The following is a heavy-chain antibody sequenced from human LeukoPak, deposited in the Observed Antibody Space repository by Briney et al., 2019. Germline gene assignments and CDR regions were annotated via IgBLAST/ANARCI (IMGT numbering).Heavy chain of an antibody. V-gene: IGHV3-48*01. CDR3: ARDVHYDYVWGSYRYTDYFDY. Sequence: GGSLRLSCAAPGFTFSSYSMNWVRQAPGKGLEWVSYISSSSSTIYYADSVKGRFTISRDNAKNSLYLQMNSLRAEDTAVHYCARDVHYDYVWGSYRYTDYFDYWGQGTLVTVSS. J-gene: IGHJ4*02. CDR2: ISSSSSTI. CDR1: GFTFSSYS. D-gene: IGHD3-16*02.